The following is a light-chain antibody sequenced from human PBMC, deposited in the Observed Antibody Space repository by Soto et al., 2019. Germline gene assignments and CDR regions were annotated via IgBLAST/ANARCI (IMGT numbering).Light chain of an antibody. CDR2: ENN. V-gene: IGLV1-51*02. CDR3: GTWDSSLSALYV. Sequence: QCVLTQPPSVSAAPGQKVTISCSGSSSNIGNNYVSWYQQLPGTAPKLLIYENNKRPSGIPDRFSGSKSGTSATLGITGLQTGDEADYYCGTWDSSLSALYVFGTGTKVTVL. J-gene: IGLJ1*01. CDR1: SSNIGNNY.